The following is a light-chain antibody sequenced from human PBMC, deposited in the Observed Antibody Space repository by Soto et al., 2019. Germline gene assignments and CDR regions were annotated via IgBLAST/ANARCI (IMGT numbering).Light chain of an antibody. CDR2: DAS. CDR3: QQRSNWPPLP. V-gene: IGKV3-11*01. Sequence: EIVWTQSPGTLSLSPGERATLSCRASQKISSYLAWYQQKPGQAPRLLIYDASNRATGIPARFSGSGSGTDFTLTISSLEPEDFAVYYCQQRSNWPPLPFGGGTKVEIK. J-gene: IGKJ4*01. CDR1: QKISSY.